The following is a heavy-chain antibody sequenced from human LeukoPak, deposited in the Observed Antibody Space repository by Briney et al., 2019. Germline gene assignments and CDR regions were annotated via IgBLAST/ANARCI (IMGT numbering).Heavy chain of an antibody. D-gene: IGHD3-22*01. CDR1: GYSISSGYY. CDR2: IYHSGST. Sequence: PSETLSLTCTVSGYSISSGYYWGWIRQPPGKGLEWTGSIYHSGSTYYNPSLKSRVTISVDTSKNQFSLKLSSVTAADTAVYYCATDRYYYDSSGYIAFDIWGQGTMVTVSS. V-gene: IGHV4-38-2*02. J-gene: IGHJ3*02. CDR3: ATDRYYYDSSGYIAFDI.